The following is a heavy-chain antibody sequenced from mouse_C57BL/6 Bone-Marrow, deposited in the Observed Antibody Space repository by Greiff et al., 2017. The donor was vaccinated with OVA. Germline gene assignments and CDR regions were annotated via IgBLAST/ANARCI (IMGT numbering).Heavy chain of an antibody. Sequence: VQLKESGGGLVKPGGSLKLSCAASGFTFSDYGMHWVRQAPEKGLEWVAYISSGSSTIYYADTVKGRFTISRDNAKNTLFLQMTSLRSEATAMDYCARRYYEYDVGYFDYWGQGTTLTVSS. CDR2: ISSGSSTI. CDR1: GFTFSDYG. D-gene: IGHD2-4*01. J-gene: IGHJ2*01. CDR3: ARRYYEYDVGYFDY. V-gene: IGHV5-17*01.